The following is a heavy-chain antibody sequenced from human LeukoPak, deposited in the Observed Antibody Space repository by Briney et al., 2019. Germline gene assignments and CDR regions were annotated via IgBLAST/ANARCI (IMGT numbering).Heavy chain of an antibody. D-gene: IGHD6-13*01. CDR3: ARVMRSSWYLYYYMDV. CDR2: IKQDGSEK. J-gene: IGHJ6*03. V-gene: IGHV3-7*01. Sequence: GGSLRLSCAASGFTFSSYWMSWVRQAPGKGLEWVANIKQDGSEKYYVDSVKGGFTISRDNAKNSLYLQMNSLRAEDTAVYYCARVMRSSWYLYYYMDVWGKGTTVTVSS. CDR1: GFTFSSYW.